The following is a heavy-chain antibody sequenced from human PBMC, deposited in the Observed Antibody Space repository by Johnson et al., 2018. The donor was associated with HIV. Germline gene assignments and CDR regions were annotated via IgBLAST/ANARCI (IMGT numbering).Heavy chain of an antibody. Sequence: QMQLVESGGGLVQSGGSLRLSCATSVFMFSNYGMHWVRQAPGKGLEWVAFIRYDGSNKYYADAVKGRITISRDNSKNTLYLQMNSLRVEDTAVYYLAKPKTGIDAFDILGQGTMVPVSS. J-gene: IGHJ3*02. CDR1: VFMFSNYG. V-gene: IGHV3-30*02. CDR2: IRYDGSNK. D-gene: IGHD3-10*01. CDR3: AKPKTGIDAFDI.